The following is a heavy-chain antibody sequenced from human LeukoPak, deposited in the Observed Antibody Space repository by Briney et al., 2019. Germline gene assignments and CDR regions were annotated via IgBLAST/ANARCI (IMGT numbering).Heavy chain of an antibody. CDR3: AREHLITGESPVYYYYGMDV. CDR2: NIHILGIA. Sequence: SVKVSCKASGGTFSSYAISWVRQAPGQGLEWMGGNIHILGIANYAQKFQGRVTITADKSTSTAYMELSSLRSEDTAVYYCAREHLITGESPVYYYYGMDVWGQGTTVTVSS. D-gene: IGHD3-22*01. J-gene: IGHJ6*02. V-gene: IGHV1-69*10. CDR1: GGTFSSYA.